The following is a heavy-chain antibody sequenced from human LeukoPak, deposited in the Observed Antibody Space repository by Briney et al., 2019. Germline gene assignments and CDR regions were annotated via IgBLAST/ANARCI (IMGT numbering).Heavy chain of an antibody. CDR2: IKHDGSDK. CDR1: GFTFSNYW. V-gene: IGHV3-7*01. CDR3: ARGVNNAFDI. J-gene: IGHJ3*02. Sequence: PGGSLRLSCAASGFTFSNYWMNWVRQAPGKGLEWVANIKHDGSDKYYVDSVKGRFTISRDNAKNSLYLQMNSLRAEDTAVYYCARGVNNAFDIWGQGTMVTVSS.